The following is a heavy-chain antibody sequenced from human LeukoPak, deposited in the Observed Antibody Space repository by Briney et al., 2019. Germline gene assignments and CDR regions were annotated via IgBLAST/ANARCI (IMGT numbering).Heavy chain of an antibody. CDR1: GFTFNSYW. V-gene: IGHV3-7*01. CDR3: VRDGPTAYFDY. J-gene: IGHJ4*02. D-gene: IGHD5-18*01. Sequence: GGSLRLSCAASGFTFNSYWMTWVRQAPGKGLEWVANIKEDGSEKYYVDSVKGRFTISRDNAKNSVYLQMNSLRADDTAVYYCVRDGPTAYFDYWGQGTLVTVSS. CDR2: IKEDGSEK.